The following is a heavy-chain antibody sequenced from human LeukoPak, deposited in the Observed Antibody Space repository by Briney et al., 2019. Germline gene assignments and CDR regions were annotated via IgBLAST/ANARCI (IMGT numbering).Heavy chain of an antibody. D-gene: IGHD3-9*01. CDR1: GFTFDGYA. CDR3: AKDLRYPREYYFDY. Sequence: PGRSLRLSCAASGFTFDGYAMHWVRQAPGKGLEWVSGISWNSGSIGYADSVKGRFTISRDNAKNSLYLQMNSLRAEDTAVYYCAKDLRYPREYYFDYWGQGTLVTVSS. V-gene: IGHV3-9*01. CDR2: ISWNSGSI. J-gene: IGHJ4*02.